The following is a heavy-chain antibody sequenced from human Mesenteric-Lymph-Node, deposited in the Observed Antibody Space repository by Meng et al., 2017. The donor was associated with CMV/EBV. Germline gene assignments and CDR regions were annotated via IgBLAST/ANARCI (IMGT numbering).Heavy chain of an antibody. CDR3: ARLGGRWLQDHY. D-gene: IGHD5-24*01. V-gene: IGHV4-39*01. CDR1: GGSISSSSYY. CDR2: IYYSGST. J-gene: IGHJ4*02. Sequence: SETLSLTCTVSGGSISSSSYYWGWIRQPPGKGLEWIGSIYYSGSTYYNPSLKSRVTISVDTSKNQFSLKLSSVTAADTAVYYCARLGGRWLQDHYWGQGTLVTVSS.